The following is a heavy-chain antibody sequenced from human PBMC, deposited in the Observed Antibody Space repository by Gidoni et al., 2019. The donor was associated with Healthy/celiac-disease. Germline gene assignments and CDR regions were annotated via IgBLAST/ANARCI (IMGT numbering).Heavy chain of an antibody. D-gene: IGHD1-26*01. V-gene: IGHV4-38-2*01. CDR2: IYHSGST. J-gene: IGHJ3*02. Sequence: VQLQESGPGLVKPSETLPLTCAVYGYPHSSGYYCGWIRQPPGKGLVWTESIYHSGSTYYNPSLTSRVSISVDTSKNQFSLKLSSVTAADTAVYYCAYYRSYRALDIWGQGTMVTVSS. CDR1: GYPHSSGYY. CDR3: AYYRSYRALDI.